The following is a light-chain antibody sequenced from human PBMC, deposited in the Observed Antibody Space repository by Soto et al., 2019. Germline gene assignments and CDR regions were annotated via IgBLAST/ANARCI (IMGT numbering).Light chain of an antibody. Sequence: DIQMTQSPSSLSASVGDRVTISCRASQSVKMYLTWYYQKPGKAPQLLIYAASTVQSGVPSRFSGSGSETDFTLTISILQPEYFAIYYCQQSYSIPFTFGPGTTVDVK. J-gene: IGKJ3*01. CDR3: QQSYSIPFT. V-gene: IGKV1-39*01. CDR2: AAS. CDR1: QSVKMY.